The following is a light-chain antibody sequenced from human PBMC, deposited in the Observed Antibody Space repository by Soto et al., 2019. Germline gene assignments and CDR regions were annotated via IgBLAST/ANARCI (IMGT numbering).Light chain of an antibody. J-gene: IGLJ1*01. CDR3: SSYTSSSTLDV. CDR2: EVS. Sequence: QSVLTQPASVSGSPGQSIAISCTGTTSDVGGYNYVSWYQQHPGKVPKLLIHEVSNRPSGVSNRFSGSKSGNTASLTISGLQAEDEADYYCSSYTSSSTLDVFGTGTKVTVL. CDR1: TSDVGGYNY. V-gene: IGLV2-14*01.